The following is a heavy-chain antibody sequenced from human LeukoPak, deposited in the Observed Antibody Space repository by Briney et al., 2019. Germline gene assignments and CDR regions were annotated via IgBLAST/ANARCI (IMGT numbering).Heavy chain of an antibody. Sequence: GGSLRLSCAASGFTFSGYWMTWVRQAPGKGLEWVANIKQDGSERYYVDSVKGRFTVSRDNGKNSLYLQMDSLRAEDTAVYYCAKFSSSIVVVVAATPHFDYWGQGTLVTVSS. CDR1: GFTFSGYW. CDR3: AKFSSSIVVVVAATPHFDY. D-gene: IGHD2-15*01. J-gene: IGHJ4*02. V-gene: IGHV3-7*03. CDR2: IKQDGSER.